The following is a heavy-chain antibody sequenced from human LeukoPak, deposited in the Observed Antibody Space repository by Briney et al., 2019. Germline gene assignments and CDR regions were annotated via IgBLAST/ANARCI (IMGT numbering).Heavy chain of an antibody. Sequence: GGSLRLSCAASGFTFSSYGMHWVRQAPGKGLEWVAFIRYDGSNKYYADSVKGRFTISRDNSKNTLYLQMNSLRAEDTAVYYCAKDMVAAAGTGTDYWGQGTLVTVSS. CDR1: GFTFSSYG. J-gene: IGHJ4*02. CDR2: IRYDGSNK. V-gene: IGHV3-30*02. D-gene: IGHD6-13*01. CDR3: AKDMVAAAGTGTDY.